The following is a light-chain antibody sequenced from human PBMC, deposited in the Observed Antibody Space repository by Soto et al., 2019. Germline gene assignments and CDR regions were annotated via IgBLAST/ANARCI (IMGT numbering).Light chain of an antibody. CDR2: EAS. CDR3: SSYAGSNNWV. CDR1: SSDVGDYNY. Sequence: QSALTQPPSASGSPGQSVTISCTGTSSDVGDYNYVSWYQQHPGKAPKLMIYEASKRPSGVPDRVSGSNSGNTASLTVSGLQAEDEADYYCSSYAGSNNWVFGGGTKLTVL. V-gene: IGLV2-8*01. J-gene: IGLJ3*02.